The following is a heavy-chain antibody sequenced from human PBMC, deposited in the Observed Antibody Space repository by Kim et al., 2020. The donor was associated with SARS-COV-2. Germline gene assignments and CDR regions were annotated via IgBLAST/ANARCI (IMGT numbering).Heavy chain of an antibody. CDR1: GFTFSSYA. D-gene: IGHD2-15*01. V-gene: IGHV3-30-3*01. Sequence: GGSLRLSCAASGFTFSSYAMHWVRQAPGKGLEWVAVISYDGSNKYYADSVKGRFTISRDNSKNTLYLQMNSLRAEDTAVYYCARDPHGWTDLGYFDYWGQGTLVTVSS. CDR3: ARDPHGWTDLGYFDY. J-gene: IGHJ4*02. CDR2: ISYDGSNK.